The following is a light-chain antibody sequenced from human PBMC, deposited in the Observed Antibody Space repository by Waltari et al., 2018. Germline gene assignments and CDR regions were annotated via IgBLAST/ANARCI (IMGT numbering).Light chain of an antibody. CDR3: MQGAHCPRT. Sequence: DVVLTQSPLSLPVTGGRVASFSCRSSQCHLFSDGNIYLNWFHQSPGKSPRRLIYKVSNRESGVPDRFSGSGSVTDFTLTITRVEAEDVGVYFCMQGAHCPRTFGQGTRVEI. CDR1: QCHLFSDGNIY. V-gene: IGKV2-30*01. CDR2: KVS. J-gene: IGKJ1*01.